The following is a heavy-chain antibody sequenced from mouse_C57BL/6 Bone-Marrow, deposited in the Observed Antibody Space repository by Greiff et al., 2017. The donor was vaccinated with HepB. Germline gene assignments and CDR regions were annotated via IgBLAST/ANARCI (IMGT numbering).Heavy chain of an antibody. CDR3: ARPRDGYYPYFDV. J-gene: IGHJ1*03. D-gene: IGHD2-3*01. CDR2: ISSGGSYT. CDR1: GFTFSSYG. V-gene: IGHV5-6*01. Sequence: EVQRVESGGDLVKPGGSLKLSCAASGFTFSSYGMSWVRQTPDKRLEWVATISSGGSYTYYPDSVKGRFTISRDNAKNTLYLQVSSLKSEDTAMYYCARPRDGYYPYFDVWGTGTTVTVAS.